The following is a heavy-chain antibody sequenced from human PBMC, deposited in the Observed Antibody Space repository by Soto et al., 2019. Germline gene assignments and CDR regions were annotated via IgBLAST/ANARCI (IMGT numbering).Heavy chain of an antibody. J-gene: IGHJ6*03. CDR3: ARHAGAEDNWNAYMDV. D-gene: IGHD1-1*01. CDR2: IYYSGST. CDR1: GGSISSYY. Sequence: SETLSLTCTVSGGSISSYYWSWIRQPPGKGLEWIGYIYYSGSTNYNPSLKSRVTISVDTSKNQFSLKLSSVTAADTAVYYCARHAGAEDNWNAYMDVWGKGTTVTVSS. V-gene: IGHV4-59*08.